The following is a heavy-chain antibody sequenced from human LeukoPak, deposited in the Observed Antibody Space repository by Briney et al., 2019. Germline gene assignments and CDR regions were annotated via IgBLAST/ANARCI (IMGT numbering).Heavy chain of an antibody. Sequence: PGGSLRLPCVASGFTFSTYAMSWVRQAPGKGLEWVSIISADSYSTYYADSVKGRFTISRDNFKNTLYLLMSGLRAEDTAVYYCAKHEGDSWGQGSLVTVSS. V-gene: IGHV3-23*01. CDR3: AKHEGDS. CDR1: GFTFSTYA. CDR2: ISADSYST. J-gene: IGHJ5*01.